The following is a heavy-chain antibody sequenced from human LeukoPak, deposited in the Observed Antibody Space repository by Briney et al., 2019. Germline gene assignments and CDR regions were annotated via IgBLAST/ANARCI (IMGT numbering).Heavy chain of an antibody. V-gene: IGHV4-39*07. J-gene: IGHJ6*03. CDR1: GGSISSGSYY. D-gene: IGHD2-2*01. Sequence: SETLSLTCTVSGGSISSGSYYWSWIRQPPGKGLEWIGEINHSGSTNYNPSLKSRVTISVDTSKNQFSLKLSSVTAADTAVYYCGAVPAATYYMDVWGKGTTVTVSS. CDR2: INHSGST. CDR3: GAVPAATYYMDV.